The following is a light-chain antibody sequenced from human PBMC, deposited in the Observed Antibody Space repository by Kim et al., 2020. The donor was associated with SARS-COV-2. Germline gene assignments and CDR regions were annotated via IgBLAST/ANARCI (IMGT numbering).Light chain of an antibody. V-gene: IGLV2-23*01. CDR3: CSYAGSNWV. CDR1: SSDVGSYNL. CDR2: EGS. J-gene: IGLJ3*02. Sequence: PGPSITISCTGTSSDVGSYNLVSWYQQYPGKAPKLMIYEGSKRPSGVSNRFSGSKSGNTASLTISGLQAEDEADYYCCSYAGSNWVFGGGTKLTVL.